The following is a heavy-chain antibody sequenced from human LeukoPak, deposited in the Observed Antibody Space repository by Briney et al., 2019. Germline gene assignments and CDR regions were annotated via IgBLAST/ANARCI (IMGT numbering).Heavy chain of an antibody. D-gene: IGHD6-6*01. Sequence: SETLSLTCTVSGGSISSYYWSWIRQPPGKGLERIGYIYTSGSTNYNPSLKSRVTISVDTSKNQFSLKLSSVTAADTAVYYCARETEQLAASWFDPWGQGTLVTVSS. J-gene: IGHJ5*02. CDR2: IYTSGST. V-gene: IGHV4-4*09. CDR3: ARETEQLAASWFDP. CDR1: GGSISSYY.